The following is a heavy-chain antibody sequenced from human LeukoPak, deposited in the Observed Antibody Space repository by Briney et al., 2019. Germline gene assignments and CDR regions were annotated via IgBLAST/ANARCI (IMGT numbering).Heavy chain of an antibody. CDR1: GYTFTSYD. CDR3: ARGSLRGNWFDP. CDR2: MNPNSGNT. Sequence: ASVKVSCKASGYTFTSYDINWVRQATGQGLEWMGWMNPNSGNTGYAQKFQGRVTMTRNTAITTAYMELSSLSSDDTPVYYCARGSLRGNWFDPWGQGTLVTVSS. D-gene: IGHD3-10*01. V-gene: IGHV1-8*01. J-gene: IGHJ5*02.